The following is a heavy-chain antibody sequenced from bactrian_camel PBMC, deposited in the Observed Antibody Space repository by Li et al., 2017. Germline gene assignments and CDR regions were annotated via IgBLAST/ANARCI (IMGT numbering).Heavy chain of an antibody. CDR2: ISSPVGST. V-gene: IGHV3S6*01. D-gene: IGHD7*01. CDR3: ATHSGTLCSDWTRYNT. J-gene: IGHJ4*01. Sequence: HVQLVESGGGSVQAGGSLKLSCAVSGYRHCVAWFRHVPGRAREGVASISSPVGSTYYRDDSLKGRFTISRDSGKKTVYLEMYGLGPGDTGMYYCATHSGTLCSDWTRYNTWGQGTQVTVS. CDR1: GYRHC.